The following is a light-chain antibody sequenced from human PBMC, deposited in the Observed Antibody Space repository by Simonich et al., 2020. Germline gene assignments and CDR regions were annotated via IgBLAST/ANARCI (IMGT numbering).Light chain of an antibody. CDR1: SSDVGSYNY. Sequence: QSALTQPASVSGSPGQSIPISCTGTSSDVGSYNYVSWYQHPPGKAPTLMIYDVSKRPSGVSNRVSGSKAGNTASLTISGLQAEDEADYYCSSYTSSSTVVFGGGTKLTVL. J-gene: IGLJ2*01. CDR2: DVS. V-gene: IGLV2-14*02. CDR3: SSYTSSSTVV.